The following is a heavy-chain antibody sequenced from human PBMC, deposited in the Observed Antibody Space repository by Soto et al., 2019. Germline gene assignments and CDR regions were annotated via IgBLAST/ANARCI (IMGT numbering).Heavy chain of an antibody. CDR2: IIPMFGTA. CDR3: AREAGPAASVRHSCSSVNWFDP. CDR1: GGTFSSYA. V-gene: IGHV1-69*01. D-gene: IGHD2-2*01. J-gene: IGHJ5*02. Sequence: QVQLVQSGAEVKKPGSSVKVSCKASGGTFSSYAISWVRQAPGQGLEWMGGIIPMFGTANYAQKFQGRVTITADESTSTAYMELSSLRSEDTAVYYCAREAGPAASVRHSCSSVNWFDPWGQGTLVTVSS.